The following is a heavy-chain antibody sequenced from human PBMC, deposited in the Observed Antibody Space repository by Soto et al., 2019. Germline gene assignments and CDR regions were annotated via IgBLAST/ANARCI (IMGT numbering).Heavy chain of an antibody. D-gene: IGHD3-9*01. J-gene: IGHJ4*02. V-gene: IGHV3-33*01. CDR1: GFTFSSYG. CDR3: ARDRYFDWFQKGLFDY. CDR2: TWYDGSNK. Sequence: GGSLRLSCAASGFTFSSYGMHWVRQAPGKGLEWVAVTWYDGSNKYYADSVKGRFTISRDKSKNTLYLQMNSLRAEDTAVYYCARDRYFDWFQKGLFDYWGQGTLVTVSS.